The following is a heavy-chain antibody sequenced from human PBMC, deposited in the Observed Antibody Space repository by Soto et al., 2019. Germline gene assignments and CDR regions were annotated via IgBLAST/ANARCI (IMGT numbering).Heavy chain of an antibody. V-gene: IGHV3-23*01. CDR3: AKGDLVVGGTIYGMDV. CDR1: LSSYA. CDR2: ISVSGGST. Sequence: GRSLRLSCVVSLSSYAMARVRQAPGKGLEWDGGISVSGGSTNYAVSVKGRFTISRDNDKNTVYLQMNSLRAEDTAVYYCAKGDLVVGGTIYGMDVWGQGTTVTVSS. J-gene: IGHJ6*02. D-gene: IGHD1-26*01.